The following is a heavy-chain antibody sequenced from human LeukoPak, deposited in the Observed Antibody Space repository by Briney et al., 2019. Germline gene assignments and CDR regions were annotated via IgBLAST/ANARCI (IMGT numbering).Heavy chain of an antibody. V-gene: IGHV4-30-4*08. Sequence: PSETLSLTCTVSGGSISSSSYYWGWIRQPPGKGLEWIGYIYYSGSTYYNPSLKSRVTISVNTSKNQFSLKLSSVTAADTAVYYCAREVEYSSGWYKTVCFDYWGQGTLVTVSS. CDR3: AREVEYSSGWYKTVCFDY. CDR1: GGSISSSSYY. CDR2: IYYSGST. D-gene: IGHD6-19*01. J-gene: IGHJ4*02.